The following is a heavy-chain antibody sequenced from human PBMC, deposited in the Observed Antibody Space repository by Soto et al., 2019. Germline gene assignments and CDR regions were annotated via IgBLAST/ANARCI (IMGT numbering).Heavy chain of an antibody. D-gene: IGHD1-26*01. J-gene: IGHJ4*02. CDR1: GGSISSGGYY. CDR3: ASGNSGSYGEYFDY. CDR2: IYYSGST. V-gene: IGHV4-31*03. Sequence: QVQLQESGPGLVKPSQTLSLTCTVSGGSISSGGYYWSWIRQHPGKGLEWIGYIYYSGSTYYNPSLKSRVTISVDTSKNQSSLKLSSVTAADTAVYYCASGNSGSYGEYFDYWGQGTLVTVSS.